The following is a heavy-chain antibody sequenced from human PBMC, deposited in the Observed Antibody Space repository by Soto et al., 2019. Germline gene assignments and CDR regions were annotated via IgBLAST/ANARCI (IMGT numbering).Heavy chain of an antibody. V-gene: IGHV3-74*01. CDR2: MNSDGSST. J-gene: IGHJ4*02. Sequence: EVQLVESGGGLVQPGGSLRLSCAASGFTFSSDWMHWVRQTPGKGLVWLSRMNSDGSSTSYADAVKGRFTISRDNAKNSLYLQMDSLRAEDTAVYYCARGTRGWYLFDYWGQGTLVTVSS. D-gene: IGHD6-19*01. CDR1: GFTFSSDW. CDR3: ARGTRGWYLFDY.